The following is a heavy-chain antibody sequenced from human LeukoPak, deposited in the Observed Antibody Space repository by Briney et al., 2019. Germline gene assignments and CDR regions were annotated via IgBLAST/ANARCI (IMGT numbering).Heavy chain of an antibody. CDR2: IWSDGSNK. J-gene: IGHJ4*02. D-gene: IGHD6-13*01. Sequence: GGSLRLSCAASGFTFSSYGMHWVRQAPGKGLEWVATIWSDGSNKYYADSVKGRFTIPRDNSKNTLYLQVNSLRAEDTAVYYCAKGLIAAAGFDHWGQGTQVTVSS. V-gene: IGHV3-33*06. CDR1: GFTFSSYG. CDR3: AKGLIAAAGFDH.